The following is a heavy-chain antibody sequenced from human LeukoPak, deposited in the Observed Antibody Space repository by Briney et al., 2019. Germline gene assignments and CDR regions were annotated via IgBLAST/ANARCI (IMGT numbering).Heavy chain of an antibody. J-gene: IGHJ4*02. Sequence: GGSLRLSCAASGFTFSSYGMHWVRQAPGKGLEWVAFIRYDGSNKYYADSVKGRFTISRDNSKNTLYLQMNSLKTDDTGVYYCTRTKLTGDLYYFDYWGQGTLVTVSS. D-gene: IGHD7-27*01. V-gene: IGHV3-30*02. CDR1: GFTFSSYG. CDR3: TRTKLTGDLYYFDY. CDR2: IRYDGSNK.